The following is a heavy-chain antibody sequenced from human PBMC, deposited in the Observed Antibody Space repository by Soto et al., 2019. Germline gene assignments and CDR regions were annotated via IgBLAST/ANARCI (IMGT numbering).Heavy chain of an antibody. V-gene: IGHV1-46*01. Sequence: GASVKVSCKASGYTFTHYYIHWVRQAPGQGLEWMGIINPNGGITTYAQKFRAGFTMTRDTSTSTVYLVLSSLRSEDSAIYYCATSVNSAMAFDYWGQGTLVTVSS. CDR3: ATSVNSAMAFDY. J-gene: IGHJ4*02. CDR2: INPNGGIT. CDR1: GYTFTHYY. D-gene: IGHD5-18*01.